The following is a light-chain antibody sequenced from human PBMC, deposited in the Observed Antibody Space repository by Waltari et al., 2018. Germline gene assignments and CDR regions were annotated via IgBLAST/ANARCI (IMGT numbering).Light chain of an antibody. CDR1: QSISSY. CDR3: HQIYSTLGDT. J-gene: IGKJ2*01. CDR2: TAS. V-gene: IGKV1-39*01. Sequence: DIQLTQSPSSLSASVGDRVTITCRASQSISSYLNWYQQKPGKAPKLLIYTASSLEGGVPSRFSGSGSWTDYTLTISNLQPEDFATYYCHQIYSTLGDTFGQGTKLEIK.